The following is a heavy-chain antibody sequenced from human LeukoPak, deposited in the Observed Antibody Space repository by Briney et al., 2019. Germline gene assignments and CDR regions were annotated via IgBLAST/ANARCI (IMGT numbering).Heavy chain of an antibody. J-gene: IGHJ4*02. CDR1: GGSISSGDYY. Sequence: SETLSLTCTVSGGSISSGDYYWTWIRQHPGKGLEWIGYIYYSGSTYYNPSLKSRVTISVDTSKNQFSLKLSSVTAADTAVYYCARQRLYCSGGSCYQEFDYWGQGTLVTVSS. D-gene: IGHD2-15*01. CDR2: IYYSGST. CDR3: ARQRLYCSGGSCYQEFDY. V-gene: IGHV4-39*01.